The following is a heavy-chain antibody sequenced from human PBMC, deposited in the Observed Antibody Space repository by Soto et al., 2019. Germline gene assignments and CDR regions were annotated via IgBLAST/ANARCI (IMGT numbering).Heavy chain of an antibody. CDR2: ISGSGGSA. J-gene: IGHJ4*02. Sequence: EVQLLESGGGLVQPGGSLRLSCAASGFTFGSHAMIWVRQAPGKGLEWVSAISGSGGSAYYADSVKGRFTISRDNPINTLYLQMNSLRAEDTALYYCAKEPYSDFWSAYYYFDYWGQGTLVTVSS. CDR1: GFTFGSHA. V-gene: IGHV3-23*01. CDR3: AKEPYSDFWSAYYYFDY. D-gene: IGHD3-3*01.